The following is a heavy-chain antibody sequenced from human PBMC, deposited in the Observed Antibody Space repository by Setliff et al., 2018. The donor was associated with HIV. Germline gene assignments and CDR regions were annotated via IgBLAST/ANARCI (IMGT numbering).Heavy chain of an antibody. J-gene: IGHJ6*02. CDR1: GGSISSSSYY. Sequence: SETLSLTCTVSGGSISSSSYYWGWIRQPPGKGLEWIGSIYYSGSTYYNPSLKSRVTISVDTSKNQFSLKLSSVTAAGTAVYYCAKTYSSGWCPPCYYYYYGMDVWGQGTTVTVSS. V-gene: IGHV4-39*01. CDR2: IYYSGST. CDR3: AKTYSSGWCPPCYYYYYGMDV. D-gene: IGHD6-19*01.